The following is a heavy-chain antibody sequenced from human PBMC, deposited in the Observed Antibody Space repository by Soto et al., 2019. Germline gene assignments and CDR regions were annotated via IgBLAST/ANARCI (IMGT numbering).Heavy chain of an antibody. V-gene: IGHV1-2*04. Sequence: VASVKVSCKASGYTFTGYYMHWVRQAPGQGLEWMGWINPNSGGTNYAQKFQGWVTMTRDTSISTAYMELSRLRSDDTAVYYCARGGTRAYYYYYMDVWGKGTTVTVSS. J-gene: IGHJ6*03. CDR3: ARGGTRAYYYYYMDV. CDR1: GYTFTGYY. D-gene: IGHD1-1*01. CDR2: INPNSGGT.